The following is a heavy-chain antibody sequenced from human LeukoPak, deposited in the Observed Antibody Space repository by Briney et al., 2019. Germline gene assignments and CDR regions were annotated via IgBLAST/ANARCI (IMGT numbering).Heavy chain of an antibody. D-gene: IGHD5-24*01. Sequence: PGGSLRLSCAASGFTFSTHWMTWVRQAPGKGLEWVAKIKEDGSETSYVDSVKGRLTISRDNDKNSLHLQMNSLRAEDTGLYYCARMQMDTGYRPFDIWGQGTMVTVSS. CDR1: GFTFSTHW. CDR3: ARMQMDTGYRPFDI. J-gene: IGHJ3*02. V-gene: IGHV3-7*01. CDR2: IKEDGSET.